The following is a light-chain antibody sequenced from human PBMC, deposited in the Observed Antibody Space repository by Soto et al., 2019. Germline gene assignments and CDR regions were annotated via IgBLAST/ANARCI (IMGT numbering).Light chain of an antibody. Sequence: EILMTQSPYTLSGSPGESATLSCRASQRVYSNLAWYQQRPGQAPRLLIYGASSRATGVPARFSGSGSGTEFTLTISSLQSEDFAVYYCQQYNNWPRTFGQGTKVDI. J-gene: IGKJ1*01. CDR1: QRVYSN. V-gene: IGKV3-15*01. CDR3: QQYNNWPRT. CDR2: GAS.